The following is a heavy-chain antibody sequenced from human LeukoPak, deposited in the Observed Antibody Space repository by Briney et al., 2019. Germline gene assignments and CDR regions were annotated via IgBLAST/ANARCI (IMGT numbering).Heavy chain of an antibody. D-gene: IGHD1-14*01. CDR2: IKQDGSEK. Sequence: GGSLRLSCAASGFTFSSYWMSWVRQAPGKGLEWVANIKQDGSEKYYVDSVKGRFTISRDNAKNSLYLQMNSLRAEDTAVYYCAREDGTRWLKRYNWFDPWGQGTLVTVSS. V-gene: IGHV3-7*01. CDR1: GFTFSSYW. J-gene: IGHJ5*02. CDR3: AREDGTRWLKRYNWFDP.